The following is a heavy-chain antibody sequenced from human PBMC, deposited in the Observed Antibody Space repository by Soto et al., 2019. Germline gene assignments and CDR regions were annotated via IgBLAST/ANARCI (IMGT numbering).Heavy chain of an antibody. Sequence: QVQLVQSGAEVKQPGSSVKVSCKASGGTFSSYAISWVRQAPGQGLEWMGGIIPICGTANYAQKFQGRVTITADESTRTAYMELSSLRSEDTAVYYCAREVGAKERNAFDIWGQGTMVTVSS. CDR2: IIPICGTA. D-gene: IGHD1-26*01. J-gene: IGHJ3*02. CDR3: AREVGAKERNAFDI. CDR1: GGTFSSYA. V-gene: IGHV1-69*01.